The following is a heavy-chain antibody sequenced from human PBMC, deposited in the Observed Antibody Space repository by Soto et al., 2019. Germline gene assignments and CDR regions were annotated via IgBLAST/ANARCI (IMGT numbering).Heavy chain of an antibody. CDR1: GFTFSSYA. D-gene: IGHD2-2*02. CDR3: AKLDVGYCSSTSCYRDY. V-gene: IGHV3-23*01. J-gene: IGHJ4*02. Sequence: GGSLRLSCAASGFTFSSYAMSWVRQAPGKGLEWVSAISGSGGSTYYADSVKGRFTISRDNSKNTLYLQMNSLRAEDTAVYYCAKLDVGYCSSTSCYRDYWGQGTLVTVS. CDR2: ISGSGGST.